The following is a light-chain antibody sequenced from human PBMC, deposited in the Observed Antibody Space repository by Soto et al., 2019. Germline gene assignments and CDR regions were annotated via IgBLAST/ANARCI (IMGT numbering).Light chain of an antibody. J-gene: IGKJ5*01. CDR2: GAS. CDR3: QQYGSSEII. V-gene: IGKV3-20*01. CDR1: ERLSSVY. Sequence: EIVMTQSPGTLSLSPGERATLSCRASERLSSVYLAWYQQRPGQPPRLLIYGASNRATGIPDRFSGSVSGTDFTLTITRLEPEDFAVFYCQQYGSSEIIFGQGTRLEIK.